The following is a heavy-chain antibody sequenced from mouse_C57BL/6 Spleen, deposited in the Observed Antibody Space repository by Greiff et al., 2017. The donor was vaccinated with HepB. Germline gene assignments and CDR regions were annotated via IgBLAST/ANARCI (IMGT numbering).Heavy chain of an antibody. CDR3: ARGDVYWYFDV. J-gene: IGHJ1*03. CDR2: ISYDGSN. V-gene: IGHV3-6*01. CDR1: GYSITSGYY. D-gene: IGHD2-3*01. Sequence: EVKLMESGPGLVKPSQSLSLTCSVTGYSITSGYYWNWIRQFPGNKLEWMGYISYDGSNNYNPSLKNRISITRDTSKNQFFLKLNAVTTEDTATYYCARGDVYWYFDVWGTGTTVTVSS.